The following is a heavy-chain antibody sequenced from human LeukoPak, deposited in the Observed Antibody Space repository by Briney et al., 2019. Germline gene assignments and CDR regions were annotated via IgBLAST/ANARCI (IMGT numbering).Heavy chain of an antibody. CDR1: GFTFRDYN. CDR2: IRSKADGGTT. D-gene: IGHD6-6*01. CDR3: ARDDRPSGHDFDY. J-gene: IGHJ4*02. V-gene: IGHV3-49*03. Sequence: PGGSLRLSCTASGFTFRDYNINWFRQAPGRGLGWVGFIRSKADGGTTEYAASVKGRFTTSRDDSKNVAYLQINNLRAEDTALYYCARDDRPSGHDFDYWGQGTLVTVSS.